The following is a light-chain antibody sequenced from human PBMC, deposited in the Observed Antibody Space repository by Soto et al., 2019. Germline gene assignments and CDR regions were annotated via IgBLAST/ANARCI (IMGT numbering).Light chain of an antibody. Sequence: QSALTQPASVSGSPGQSITISCTGIISDVGTYNYVSWYQQHPGKAPKLMIYDVTNRPSGVSNRFSGSKSGNTASLTISGLQAEDEANYYCSSHTNSDTLVFGGGTQLTVL. J-gene: IGLJ3*02. CDR2: DVT. CDR1: ISDVGTYNY. V-gene: IGLV2-14*01. CDR3: SSHTNSDTLV.